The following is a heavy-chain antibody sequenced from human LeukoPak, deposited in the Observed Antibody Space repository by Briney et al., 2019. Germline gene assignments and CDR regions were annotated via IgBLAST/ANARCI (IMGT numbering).Heavy chain of an antibody. CDR2: INHSGST. Sequence: SETLSLTCAVYGGSFSGYYRSWIRQPPGKGLEWIGEINHSGSTNYNPSLKSRVTISVDTSKNQFSLKLSSVTAADTAVYYCARKEDVYYDFWSGYSGAFDIWGQGTMVTVSS. CDR3: ARKEDVYYDFWSGYSGAFDI. D-gene: IGHD3-3*01. J-gene: IGHJ3*02. V-gene: IGHV4-34*01. CDR1: GGSFSGYY.